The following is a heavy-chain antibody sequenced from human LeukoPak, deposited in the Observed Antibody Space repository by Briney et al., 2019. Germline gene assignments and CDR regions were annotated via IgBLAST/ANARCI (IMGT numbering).Heavy chain of an antibody. CDR1: GFSLSTSGMC. D-gene: IGHD1-26*01. J-gene: IGHJ4*02. V-gene: IGHV2-70*11. CDR2: IDWDDDK. CDR3: TRMRNSGGYPDY. Sequence: SGPTLVNPTQTLTLTCTFSGFSLSTSGMCVSWIRQPPGKALEWLARIDWDDDKYYRTSLKTRLTISKDTSKNQVVLTMTNMDPVDTATYYCTRMRNSGGYPDYWGQGTLVTVSS.